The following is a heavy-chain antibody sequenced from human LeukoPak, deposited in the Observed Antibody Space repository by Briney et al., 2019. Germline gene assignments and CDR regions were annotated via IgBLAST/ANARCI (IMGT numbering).Heavy chain of an antibody. CDR2: IKQDGSEK. J-gene: IGHJ4*02. CDR3: ARASPLYDFWSGYPPYFDY. Sequence: QTGGSPRLSCAASGFTFSSYWMSWVRQAPGKGLEWVANIKQDGSEKYYVDSVKGRFTISRDNAKNSLYLQMNSLRAEDTAVYYCARASPLYDFWSGYPPYFDYWGQGTLVTVSS. V-gene: IGHV3-7*01. D-gene: IGHD3-3*01. CDR1: GFTFSSYW.